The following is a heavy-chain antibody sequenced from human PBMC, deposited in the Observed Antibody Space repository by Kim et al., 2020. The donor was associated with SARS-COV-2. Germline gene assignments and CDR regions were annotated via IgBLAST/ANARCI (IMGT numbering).Heavy chain of an antibody. D-gene: IGHD3-22*01. Sequence: GGSLRLSCAASGYTFTYTCMSWVRQAPGKGLEWVAFIYSNGNTGYTAYAERGQIISTNQCKNTLYILNNNMRTENTADYYWSYGDFDYDTERFEDWYEGT. CDR2: IYSNGNT. V-gene: IGHV3-66*01. J-gene: IGHJ1*01. CDR3: SYGDFDYDTERFED. CDR1: GYTFTYTC.